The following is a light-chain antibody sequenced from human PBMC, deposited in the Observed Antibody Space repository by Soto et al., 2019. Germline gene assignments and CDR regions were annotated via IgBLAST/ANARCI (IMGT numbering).Light chain of an antibody. CDR1: QSISNR. CDR3: QQYDTPST. Sequence: DIQLTQYPSTLSVSGGDRDTIACRASQSISNRSAWQHQKPRKTPHLLIYDASNLGSGLPTRFSSSSSTTEFTLTISSQPPDDSATFYHQQYDTPSTFGQGTKVDI. CDR2: DAS. J-gene: IGKJ1*01. V-gene: IGKV1-5*01.